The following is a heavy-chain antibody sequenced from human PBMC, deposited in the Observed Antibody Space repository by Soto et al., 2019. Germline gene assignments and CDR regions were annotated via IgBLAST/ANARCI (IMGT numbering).Heavy chain of an antibody. J-gene: IGHJ4*02. Sequence: EVQLLESGGGLVQPGGSLRLSCAASGFTCSSYAMNWVRQAPGKGLEWVSVISGSGGSTYYADSVKGRFTISRDNSKNTLYLQMNSLRAEDTAVYYCARRSSSWYFDYWGQGPRVTVSS. D-gene: IGHD6-13*01. CDR2: ISGSGGST. V-gene: IGHV3-23*01. CDR3: ARRSSSWYFDY. CDR1: GFTCSSYA.